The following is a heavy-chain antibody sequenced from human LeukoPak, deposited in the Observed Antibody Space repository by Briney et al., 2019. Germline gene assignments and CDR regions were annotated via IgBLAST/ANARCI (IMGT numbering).Heavy chain of an antibody. CDR3: ARGLASGYPPIPFDY. D-gene: IGHD3-3*01. CDR2: IYISGST. CDR1: GGSISSYY. V-gene: IGHV4-4*07. J-gene: IGHJ4*02. Sequence: SETLSLTCTVSGGSISSYYWSWIRQPAGKGLEWIGRIYISGSTNYNPSLKSRVTISVDTSKNEFSLNLTSVTAADTAVYYCARGLASGYPPIPFDYWGQGTLVTVSS.